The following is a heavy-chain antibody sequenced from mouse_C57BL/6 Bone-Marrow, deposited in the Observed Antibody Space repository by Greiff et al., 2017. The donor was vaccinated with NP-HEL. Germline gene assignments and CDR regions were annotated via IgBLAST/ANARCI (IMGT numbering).Heavy chain of an antibody. CDR2: IYPGSGST. D-gene: IGHD1-1*01. CDR1: GYTFTSYW. CDR3: ARHYYYGSSYDY. Sequence: QVQLQQPGAELVKPGASVKMSCKASGYTFTSYWITWVKQRPGQGLEWIGDIYPGSGSTNCNEKFKSKATLTVDTSSSTAYMQLSSLTSEDSAVYYCARHYYYGSSYDYWGQGTTLTVSS. J-gene: IGHJ2*01. V-gene: IGHV1-55*01.